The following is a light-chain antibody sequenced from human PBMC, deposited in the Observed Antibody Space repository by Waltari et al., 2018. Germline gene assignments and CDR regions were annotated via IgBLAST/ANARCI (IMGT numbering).Light chain of an antibody. Sequence: EIVLTQSPATLSLSPGERATLSCRASQSVSNYLGWYQQKPGPAPRLLIYDASNRATAIPTRFSGSGSGKDFTLTSSSLEPEDFAVYYCLQRSNWPLTFGGGTKVEIK. V-gene: IGKV3-11*01. CDR1: QSVSNY. CDR2: DAS. J-gene: IGKJ4*01. CDR3: LQRSNWPLT.